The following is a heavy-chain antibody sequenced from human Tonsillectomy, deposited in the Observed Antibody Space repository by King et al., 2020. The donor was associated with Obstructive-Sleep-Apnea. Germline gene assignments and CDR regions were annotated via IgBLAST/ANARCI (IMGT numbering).Heavy chain of an antibody. Sequence: VQLVQSGGGVVQPGRSLRLSCAASGFTFSSYGMHWVRQAPGKGLEWVAFIRYDGSNKYYADSVKGRFTISRDNSKNTLYLQMNSLRAEDTAGYYCAKDLKLWGSSSWYYFDYWGQGTLVTVSS. D-gene: IGHD6-13*01. CDR2: IRYDGSNK. CDR3: AKDLKLWGSSSWYYFDY. J-gene: IGHJ4*02. CDR1: GFTFSSYG. V-gene: IGHV3-30*02.